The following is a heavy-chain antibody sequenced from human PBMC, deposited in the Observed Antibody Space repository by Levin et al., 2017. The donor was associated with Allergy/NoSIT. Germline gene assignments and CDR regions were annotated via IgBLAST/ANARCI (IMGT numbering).Heavy chain of an antibody. D-gene: IGHD3-22*01. CDR3: AKDSGYYDSSGYPA. J-gene: IGHJ3*01. CDR2: ISWNSGSI. Sequence: QAGGSLRLSCAASGFTFDDYAMHWVRQAPGKGLEWVSGISWNSGSIGYADSVKGRFTISRDNAKNSLYLQMNSLRAEDTALYYCAKDSGYYDSSGYPAWGQGTMVTVSS. V-gene: IGHV3-9*01. CDR1: GFTFDDYA.